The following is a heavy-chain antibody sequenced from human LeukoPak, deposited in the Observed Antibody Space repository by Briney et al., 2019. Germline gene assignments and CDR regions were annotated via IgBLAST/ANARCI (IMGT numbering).Heavy chain of an antibody. J-gene: IGHJ4*02. CDR3: ARMDYDYVWGSSGGAPKLDY. CDR1: GGTFSSYA. CDR2: IIPIFGTA. Sequence: GASVKVSCKASGGTFSSYAISWVRQAPGQGLEWMGGIIPIFGTANYAQKFQGRVTITADKSTSTAYMELSSLRSEDTAVYYCARMDYDYVWGSSGGAPKLDYWGQGTLVTVSS. V-gene: IGHV1-69*06. D-gene: IGHD3-16*01.